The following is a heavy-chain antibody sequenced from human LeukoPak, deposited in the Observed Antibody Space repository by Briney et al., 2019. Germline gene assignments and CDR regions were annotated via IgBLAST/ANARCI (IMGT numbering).Heavy chain of an antibody. CDR1: GFIFSGFV. J-gene: IGHJ6*02. CDR3: AKDGSYDSSGYYSLDSAGMDV. V-gene: IGHV3-23*01. D-gene: IGHD3-22*01. CDR2: ISGSGGST. Sequence: QPGRSLRLSCAASGFIFSGFVIHWVRQAPGKGLEWVSGISGSGGSTDYAESVKGRFTISRDNSKNTLYLQMNSLRVEDTAVYYCAKDGSYDSSGYYSLDSAGMDVWGQGTTVTVSS.